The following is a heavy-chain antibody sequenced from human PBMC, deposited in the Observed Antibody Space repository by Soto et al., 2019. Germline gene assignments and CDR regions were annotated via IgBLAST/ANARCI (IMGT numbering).Heavy chain of an antibody. CDR2: INPNSGGT. Sequence: QVQLVQSGAEVKKPGASVKVSCKASGYTFNGYFVHWVRQAPGQRLEWMGWINPNSGGTNYAKKFQDWVTLTRDTSTTTVYMELSSLSSADTAVYYCARDGNYARLDYGLDVWGQGTTVTVSS. D-gene: IGHD1-7*01. J-gene: IGHJ6*02. V-gene: IGHV1-2*04. CDR1: GYTFNGYF. CDR3: ARDGNYARLDYGLDV.